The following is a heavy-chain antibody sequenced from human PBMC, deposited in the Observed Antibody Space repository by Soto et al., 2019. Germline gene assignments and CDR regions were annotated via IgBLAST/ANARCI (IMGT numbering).Heavy chain of an antibody. CDR3: ARGVGWSGYYIERMAPHWFDP. V-gene: IGHV4-61*01. D-gene: IGHD3-3*01. CDR1: GGSVSSGSYY. J-gene: IGHJ5*02. Sequence: PSETLSLTCTVSGGSVSSGSYYWSWIRQPPGKGLEWIGYIYYSGSTNYNPSLKSRVTISVDTSKNQFSLKLSSVTAADTAVYYCARGVGWSGYYIERMAPHWFDPWRQGTLVTVSS. CDR2: IYYSGST.